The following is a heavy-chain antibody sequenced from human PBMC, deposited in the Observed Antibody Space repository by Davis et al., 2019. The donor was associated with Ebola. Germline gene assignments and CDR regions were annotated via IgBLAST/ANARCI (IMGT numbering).Heavy chain of an antibody. Sequence: PSETLSLTCTVSGDSVSSGSYYWSWIRQAPGKGLEWIGYIYYSGNTNYNPSLKSRVTISVDTSKNQFSLKLSSVTAADTAVYYCARVGDFQGVYWGQGILVSVSS. V-gene: IGHV4-61*01. CDR2: IYYSGNT. J-gene: IGHJ4*02. CDR3: ARVGDFQGVY. CDR1: GDSVSSGSYY. D-gene: IGHD2-8*01.